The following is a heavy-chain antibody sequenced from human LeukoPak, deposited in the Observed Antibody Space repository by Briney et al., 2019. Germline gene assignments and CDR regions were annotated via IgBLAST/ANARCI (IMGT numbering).Heavy chain of an antibody. Sequence: SETLSLTCTVSGGSISSSSYYWGWIRQPPGKGLEWIGSIYYSGSTYYNPSLKSRVTISVDTSKNQFSLKLSSVTAADTAVYYCASGKVLRYFDWSMSPLDYWGQGTLVTVSS. V-gene: IGHV4-39*01. CDR1: GGSISSSSYY. D-gene: IGHD3-9*01. CDR3: ASGKVLRYFDWSMSPLDY. J-gene: IGHJ4*02. CDR2: IYYSGST.